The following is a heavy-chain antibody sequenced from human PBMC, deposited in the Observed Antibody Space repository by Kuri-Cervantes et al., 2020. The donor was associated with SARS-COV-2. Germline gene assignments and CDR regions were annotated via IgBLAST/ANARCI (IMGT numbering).Heavy chain of an antibody. CDR3: TTLIDY. V-gene: IGHV3-73*01. Sequence: GESLKISCAATGFTFSSYGMHWVRQGPGKGLEWVGRVRGKANNYATAYAASVKGRFTISRDDSKNMAYLQMNSLKTEDTAVYYCTTLIDYWGQGALVTVSS. CDR2: VRGKANNYAT. J-gene: IGHJ4*02. CDR1: GFTFSSYG.